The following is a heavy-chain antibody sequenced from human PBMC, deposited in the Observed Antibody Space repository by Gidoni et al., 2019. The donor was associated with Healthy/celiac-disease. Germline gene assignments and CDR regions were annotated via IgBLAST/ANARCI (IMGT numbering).Heavy chain of an antibody. CDR3: ARSVAAPLGYFDY. V-gene: IGHV4-39*01. Sequence: QLQLQESGPGLVKPSETLSLTCPVSGGSIRSSSYYWGWIRQPPGKGLEWIGSIYYSGSTYYNPSLKSRVTISVDTSKNQFSLKLSSVTAADTAVYYCARSVAAPLGYFDYWGQGTLVTVSS. J-gene: IGHJ4*02. D-gene: IGHD2-15*01. CDR2: IYYSGST. CDR1: GGSIRSSSYY.